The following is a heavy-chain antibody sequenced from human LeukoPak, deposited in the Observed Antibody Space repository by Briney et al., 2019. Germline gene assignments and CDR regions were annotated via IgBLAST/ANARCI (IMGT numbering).Heavy chain of an antibody. D-gene: IGHD2-2*01. CDR3: AKGPLRGTAAAIDY. V-gene: IGHV3-30*18. J-gene: IGHJ4*02. CDR1: GFTFNNYG. Sequence: GGSLRLSCAASGFTFNNYGMHWVRQAPGKGLEWVAVISYDGRNIHYPDSVKGRFTISRDISTDTLWLQMDSLRTEDTAVYYCAKGPLRGTAAAIDYWGQGTLVTVST. CDR2: ISYDGRNI.